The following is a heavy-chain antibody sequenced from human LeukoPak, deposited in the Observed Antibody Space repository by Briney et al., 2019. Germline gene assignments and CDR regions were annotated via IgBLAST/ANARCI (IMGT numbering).Heavy chain of an antibody. CDR1: GFTVSSNY. Sequence: SGGSLRLSCAASGFTVSSNYMSWVRQAPGKGLEWVSVIYSGGSTYYADSVKGRFTISRDNSKNTLYLQMNSLRAEDTAVYYCARVSGDYYYYYMDVWGKGTTVTVSS. CDR3: ARVSGDYYYYYMDV. V-gene: IGHV3-66*02. CDR2: IYSGGST. J-gene: IGHJ6*03. D-gene: IGHD5-12*01.